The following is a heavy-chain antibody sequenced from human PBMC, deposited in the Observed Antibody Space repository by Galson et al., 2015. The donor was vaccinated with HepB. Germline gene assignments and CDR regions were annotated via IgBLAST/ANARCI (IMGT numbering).Heavy chain of an antibody. V-gene: IGHV4-59*01. Sequence: ETLSLTCTVSGGSLNTYYWAWIRQSPGKGLERIGHINKSGTTAYNSSLKTRVTMSADTSRNQFSLTLTSVTAADTAIYYCARLRGNMAAHNWFDPWGQGILVTVSP. CDR1: GGSLNTYY. D-gene: IGHD2/OR15-2a*01. CDR3: ARLRGNMAAHNWFDP. CDR2: INKSGTT. J-gene: IGHJ5*02.